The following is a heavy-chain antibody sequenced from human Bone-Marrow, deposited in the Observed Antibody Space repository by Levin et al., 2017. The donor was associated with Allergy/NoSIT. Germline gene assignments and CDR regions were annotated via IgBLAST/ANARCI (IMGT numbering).Heavy chain of an antibody. D-gene: IGHD3-22*01. Sequence: SETLSLTCTVSGVSISGGAYFWTWIRQHPGPGPECIGYMYLSGNTYYNPSLKSRLTMSVFPSRNQFSLKMTSVTAADTAMYYCARGQGLNFYDGRPRAFDIWGRGTMVTVSS. V-gene: IGHV4-31*03. CDR1: GVSISGGAYF. CDR3: ARGQGLNFYDGRPRAFDI. CDR2: MYLSGNT. J-gene: IGHJ3*02.